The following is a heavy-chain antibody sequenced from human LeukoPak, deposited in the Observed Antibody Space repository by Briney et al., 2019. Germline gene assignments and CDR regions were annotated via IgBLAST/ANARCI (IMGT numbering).Heavy chain of an antibody. CDR1: GFTFSSYS. V-gene: IGHV3-21*01. CDR3: ARDSYGSGSYSWFRY. D-gene: IGHD3-10*01. CDR2: ISSSSSYI. J-gene: IGHJ4*02. Sequence: GSLRLSCAASGFTFSSYSMNWVRQAPGKGLEWVSSISSSSSYIYYADSVKGRFTISRDNAKNSLYLQMNSLRAEDTAVYYCARDSYGSGSYSWFRYWGQGTLVTVSS.